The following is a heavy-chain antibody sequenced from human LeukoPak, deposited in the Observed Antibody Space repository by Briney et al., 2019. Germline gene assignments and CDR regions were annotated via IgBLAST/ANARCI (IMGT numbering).Heavy chain of an antibody. CDR1: GYTFTSYY. Sequence: ASVKVSCKASGYTFTSYYMHWVRQAPGQGLEWMGIINPSGGSTSYAQKFQGRVTMTRDTSTSTVYMELSSLRSEDTAVYYCARDSGVTQDPLYYFDYWGQGTLVTVSS. V-gene: IGHV1-46*01. CDR2: INPSGGST. CDR3: ARDSGVTQDPLYYFDY. D-gene: IGHD1-26*01. J-gene: IGHJ4*02.